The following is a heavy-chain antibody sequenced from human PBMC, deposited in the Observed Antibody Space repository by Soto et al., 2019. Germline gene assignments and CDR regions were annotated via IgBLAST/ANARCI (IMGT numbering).Heavy chain of an antibody. CDR2: IYWNDDK. V-gene: IGHV2-5*01. CDR3: AHHSRGWPTSYYYGRDV. CDR1: GFSLSTSGVG. D-gene: IGHD6-19*01. Sequence: SGPTLVNPTQTLTLTCTFSGFSLSTSGVGVGWIRQPPGKALEWLALIYWNDDKRYSPSLKSRLTITKDTSKNQVVLTMTSMEPVDTATFSCAHHSRGWPTSYYYGRDVGAQGTTFTASS. J-gene: IGHJ6*02.